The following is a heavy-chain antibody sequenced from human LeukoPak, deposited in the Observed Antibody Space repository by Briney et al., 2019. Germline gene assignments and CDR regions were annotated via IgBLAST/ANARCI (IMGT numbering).Heavy chain of an antibody. D-gene: IGHD3-10*01. CDR3: ARASVLLWFGERHYYYYYMDV. Sequence: GASVKVSCKASGYTFTGYYMHWVRQAPGQGLEWMGWINPNSGGTNYAQKFQGRVTMTRDTSISTAYMELSRLRSDDTAVYYCARASVLLWFGERHYYYYYMDVWGKGTTVTVSS. V-gene: IGHV1-2*02. J-gene: IGHJ6*03. CDR1: GYTFTGYY. CDR2: INPNSGGT.